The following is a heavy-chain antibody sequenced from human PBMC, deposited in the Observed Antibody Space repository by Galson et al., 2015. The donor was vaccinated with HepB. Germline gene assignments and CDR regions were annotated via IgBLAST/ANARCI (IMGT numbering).Heavy chain of an antibody. J-gene: IGHJ4*02. CDR3: AKAQAAPSIAAPGNFDY. V-gene: IGHV3-23*01. Sequence: SLRLSCAASGFTFSSYAMSWVRQAPGKGLEWVSAMSGSGGSTYYADSVKGRFTISRDNSKNTLYLQMNGLRAEDTAVYYCAKAQAAPSIAAPGNFDYWGQGSL. CDR2: MSGSGGST. D-gene: IGHD6-13*01. CDR1: GFTFSSYA.